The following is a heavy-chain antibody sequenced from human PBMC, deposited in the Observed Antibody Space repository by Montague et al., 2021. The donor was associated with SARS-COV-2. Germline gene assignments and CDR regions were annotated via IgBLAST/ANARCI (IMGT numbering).Heavy chain of an antibody. CDR3: ASAFYGDHWAFDV. CDR1: GDSVSSTSAS. D-gene: IGHD3-3*02. Sequence: CATSGDSVSSTSASWNWIRQSPSRGLEWLGRTYYRSWWRSQYPGSLESRITISGDTSKNQFSLQLNSVTSEDTAVYYCASAFYGDHWAFDVWGQGTMVTVSS. CDR2: TYYRSWWRS. V-gene: IGHV6-1*01. J-gene: IGHJ3*01.